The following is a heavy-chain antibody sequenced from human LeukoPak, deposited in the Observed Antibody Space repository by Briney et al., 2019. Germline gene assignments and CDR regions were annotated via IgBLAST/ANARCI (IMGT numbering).Heavy chain of an antibody. CDR2: IYSGGTT. CDR3: ARGVGATGF. V-gene: IGHV3-53*01. CDR1: GFAVSANY. J-gene: IGHJ4*02. Sequence: PGGSLRLSCAASGFAVSANYMTWVRQAPGRGLEWGSVIYSGGTTYYADSVKGRFTISRDNSKNTVYLQMNSLRAEDTAVYYCARGVGATGFWGQGALVTVSS. D-gene: IGHD1-26*01.